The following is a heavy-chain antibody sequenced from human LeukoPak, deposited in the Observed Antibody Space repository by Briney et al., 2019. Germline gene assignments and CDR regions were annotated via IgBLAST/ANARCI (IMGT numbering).Heavy chain of an antibody. V-gene: IGHV4-59*12. CDR1: GGSISSYY. CDR3: ARGRRAAMAKNYYYYGMDV. D-gene: IGHD5-18*01. J-gene: IGHJ6*02. CDR2: IYYSGST. Sequence: PSETLSLTCTVSGGSISSYYWSWIRQPPGKGLEWIGYIYYSGSTNYNPSLKSRVTISVDTSKNQFSLKLSSVTAADTAVYYCARGRRAAMAKNYYYYGMDVWGQGTTVTVSS.